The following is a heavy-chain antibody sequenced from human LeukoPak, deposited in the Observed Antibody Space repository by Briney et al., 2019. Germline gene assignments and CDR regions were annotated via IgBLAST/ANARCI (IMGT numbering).Heavy chain of an antibody. Sequence: PGGSLRLSCAASGFIVNSYAMSWVRQAPGKGLAWVSLIYSDGVTQYADSVKGRFTISRDNSKNTLYLQMNSLRDEDTAEYFCARDCAEGKTWVEFDPWGQGTLVTVSS. CDR2: IYSDGVT. D-gene: IGHD2-21*01. J-gene: IGHJ5*02. V-gene: IGHV3-66*02. CDR1: GFIVNSYA. CDR3: ARDCAEGKTWVEFDP.